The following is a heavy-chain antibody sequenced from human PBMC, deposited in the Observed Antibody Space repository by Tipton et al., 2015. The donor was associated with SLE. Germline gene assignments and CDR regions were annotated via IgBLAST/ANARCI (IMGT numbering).Heavy chain of an antibody. Sequence: TLSLTCAVSGGSISSGNWWIWVRQPPGKGLEWIGEIYHSGSTNYNPSLKSRVTISVDKSKNHFSLKLMSVTAADTAVYYCARGVAGYYFYSYMDVWGNGTTVTISS. V-gene: IGHV4-4*02. J-gene: IGHJ6*03. D-gene: IGHD2-15*01. CDR2: IYHSGST. CDR3: ARGVAGYYFYSYMDV. CDR1: GGSISSGNW.